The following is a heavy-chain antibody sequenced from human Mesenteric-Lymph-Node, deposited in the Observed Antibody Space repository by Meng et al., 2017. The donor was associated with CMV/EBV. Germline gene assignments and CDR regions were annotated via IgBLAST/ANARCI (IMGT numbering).Heavy chain of an antibody. Sequence: QLTLKESGPKLVKPTQTLTLTCTYSGFSLSTSGVGVGWIRQPPGKALEWLALIYWDDDKRYSPSLKSRLTITKDTSKNQVVLTMTNMDPVDTATYYCAHSSGIAAAGPFYFDYWGQGTLVTVSS. V-gene: IGHV2-5*02. D-gene: IGHD6-13*01. CDR3: AHSSGIAAAGPFYFDY. CDR2: IYWDDDK. J-gene: IGHJ4*02. CDR1: GFSLSTSGVG.